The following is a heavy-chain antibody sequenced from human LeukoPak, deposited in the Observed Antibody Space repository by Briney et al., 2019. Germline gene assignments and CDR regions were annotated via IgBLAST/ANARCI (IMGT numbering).Heavy chain of an antibody. CDR1: GFVFSHYG. J-gene: IGHJ4*01. CDR2: IWSDGSNR. V-gene: IGHV3-33*01. Sequence: GGSLRLSCAASGFVFSHYGMHWVRQPPGKGLEWVAVIWSDGSNRFYAGSVKGRFTISRDNSQNTVFLQMNSLRVEDTAMYYCARDAQRGFDYSNSLEYWGHGTLVTVSS. D-gene: IGHD4-11*01. CDR3: ARDAQRGFDYSNSLEY.